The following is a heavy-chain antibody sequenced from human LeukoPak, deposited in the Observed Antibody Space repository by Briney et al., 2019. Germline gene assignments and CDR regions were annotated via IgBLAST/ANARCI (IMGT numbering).Heavy chain of an antibody. V-gene: IGHV3-74*01. J-gene: IGHJ4*02. Sequence: PGGSLRLSCAASGFTFSGYWMHWVRQAPGKGLVWVSRINSDGSSTFYADSVKGRFTISRDNAKNTLLLQMNSLRVEDTAVYYCARDYYGSGDYWGQGTLVTVSS. D-gene: IGHD3-10*01. CDR3: ARDYYGSGDY. CDR1: GFTFSGYW. CDR2: INSDGSST.